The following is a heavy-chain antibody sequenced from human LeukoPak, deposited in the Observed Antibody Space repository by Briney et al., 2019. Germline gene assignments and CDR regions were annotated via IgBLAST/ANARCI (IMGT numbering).Heavy chain of an antibody. Sequence: GESLKISCKGSGYSFTNYWIGWVRQMPGKGLDLMGIIYPHDSNPRYSPSFQGQVTISADKSISTAYLQWSSLKASDTAMYYCARAISGETSGYYYADYWGQGTLVTVSS. J-gene: IGHJ4*02. V-gene: IGHV5-51*01. D-gene: IGHD3-22*01. CDR1: GYSFTNYW. CDR3: ARAISGETSGYYYADY. CDR2: IYPHDSNP.